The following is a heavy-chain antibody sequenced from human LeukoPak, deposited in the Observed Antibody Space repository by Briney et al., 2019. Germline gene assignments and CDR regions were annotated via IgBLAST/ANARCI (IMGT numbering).Heavy chain of an antibody. D-gene: IGHD1-26*01. CDR2: ISAYNGNT. CDR3: ARDIGYSGSSPSDY. V-gene: IGHV1-18*01. CDR1: GYTFTSYG. Sequence: GASAKVSCKASGYTFTSYGISGVRQAPGQGLEWMGCISAYNGNTNYAQTLQGRVTMTTDTSTSTAYMELRSLRSDDTAVYYCARDIGYSGSSPSDYWGQGTLVTVSS. J-gene: IGHJ4*02.